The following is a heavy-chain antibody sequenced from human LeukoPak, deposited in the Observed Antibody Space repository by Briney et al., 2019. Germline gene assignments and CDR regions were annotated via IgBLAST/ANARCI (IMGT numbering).Heavy chain of an antibody. V-gene: IGHV4-39*01. CDR2: MYYSGST. J-gene: IGHJ5*01. D-gene: IGHD2-2*01. CDR1: GGSIRSSSYY. Sequence: SETLSLTCTVSGGSIRSSSYYRGWVRQPPGKGLVWIESMYYSGSTYYNPSLKSRVTISVDTSKNQFSLKLSSVTAADTAVYYCASGVDCSSTSCYLNWFDSWGQGTLVTVSS. CDR3: ASGVDCSSTSCYLNWFDS.